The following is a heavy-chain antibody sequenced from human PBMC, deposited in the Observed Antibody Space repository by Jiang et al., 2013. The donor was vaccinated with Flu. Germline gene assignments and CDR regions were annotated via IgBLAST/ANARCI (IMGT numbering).Heavy chain of an antibody. V-gene: IGHV1-69*01. D-gene: IGHD2-2*01. Sequence: SGAEVKKPGSSVKVSCKASGGTFSSYAISWVRQAPGQGLEWMGGIIPIFGTANYAQKFQGRVTITADESTSTAYMELSSLRSEDTAVYYCARGSEVVPAAIGYYYYYMDVWGKGTTVTVSS. CDR1: GGTFSSYA. CDR2: IIPIFGTA. J-gene: IGHJ6*03. CDR3: ARGSEVVPAAIGYYYYYMDV.